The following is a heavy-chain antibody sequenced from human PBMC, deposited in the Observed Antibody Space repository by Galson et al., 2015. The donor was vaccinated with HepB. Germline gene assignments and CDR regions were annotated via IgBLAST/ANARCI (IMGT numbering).Heavy chain of an antibody. Sequence: SLRLSCAASGFTFGDYAMSWFRQAPGKGLEWVGFIRSNAYGGTTEYAASVKGRFTISRDDSKSIAYLQMNSLKTEDTAVYYCTRAWDSSGRYRLDYWGQGTLVTVSS. D-gene: IGHD6-19*01. V-gene: IGHV3-49*03. J-gene: IGHJ4*02. CDR1: GFTFGDYA. CDR3: TRAWDSSGRYRLDY. CDR2: IRSNAYGGTT.